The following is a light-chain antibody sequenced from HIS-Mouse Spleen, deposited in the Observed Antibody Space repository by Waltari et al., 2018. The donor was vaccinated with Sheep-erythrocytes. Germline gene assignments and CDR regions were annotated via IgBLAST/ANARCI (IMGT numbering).Light chain of an antibody. J-gene: IGLJ2*01. CDR3: QAWDSSTVV. CDR2: DVS. V-gene: IGLV2-11*01. CDR1: SSDVGGYNY. Sequence: QSALTQPRSVSGSPGQSVTISCTGTSSDVGGYNYVSWYPQHPGKAPQLMIYDVSRRPSGVPVRFSCSNSGNTATLTISGTQAMDEADYYCQAWDSSTVVFGGGTKLTVL.